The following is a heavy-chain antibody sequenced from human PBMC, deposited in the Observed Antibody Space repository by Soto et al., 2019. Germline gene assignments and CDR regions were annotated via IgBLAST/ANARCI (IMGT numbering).Heavy chain of an antibody. D-gene: IGHD5-12*01. Sequence: QVQLVQSGAEVKKPGASVTVSCRSSGDTFNDYYIHWVRQAPGQGLERMGWINPNGGVTKYAQKFQGWVSMTRDTSIRTVYMQLSRPRSDDTAVYYCARESGGATATLDYYYFYMDVWGTGTTVTVSS. J-gene: IGHJ6*03. CDR1: GDTFNDYY. V-gene: IGHV1-2*04. CDR3: ARESGGATATLDYYYFYMDV. CDR2: INPNGGVT.